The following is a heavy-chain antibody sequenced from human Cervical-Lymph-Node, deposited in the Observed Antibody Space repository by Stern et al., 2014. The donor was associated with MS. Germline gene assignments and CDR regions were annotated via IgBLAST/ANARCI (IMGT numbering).Heavy chain of an antibody. J-gene: IGHJ4*02. Sequence: VQLVQSGGGLVQPGGSLRLSCAASGFTFRNYLMHWVRQAPGQGLEWVARIRVDSSNTRYADSVKGRFTISRDDAKDTLYLQMDSLRDEDTALYYCATDLEWLLFENWGQGTLVVVSS. CDR3: ATDLEWLLFEN. V-gene: IGHV3-74*01. D-gene: IGHD3-3*01. CDR1: GFTFRNYL. CDR2: IRVDSSNT.